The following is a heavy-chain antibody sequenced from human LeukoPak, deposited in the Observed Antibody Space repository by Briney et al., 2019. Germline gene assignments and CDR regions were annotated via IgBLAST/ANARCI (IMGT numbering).Heavy chain of an antibody. J-gene: IGHJ5*02. Sequence: PSETLSLTCTVSGGSISSYYWSWIRQPAGKGLEWIGRIYSSGNTNYNPSLKSRVTMSVDTSKNQFSLKLGSVTAADTAVYYCARGRISAAGGGFDPWGQGTLVTVSS. CDR2: IYSSGNT. D-gene: IGHD6-13*01. CDR1: GGSISSYY. V-gene: IGHV4-4*07. CDR3: ARGRISAAGGGFDP.